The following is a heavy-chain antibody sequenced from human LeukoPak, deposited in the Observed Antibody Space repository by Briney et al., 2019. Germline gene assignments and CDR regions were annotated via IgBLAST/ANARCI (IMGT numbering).Heavy chain of an antibody. D-gene: IGHD3-22*01. CDR1: VFTFSGSP. J-gene: IGHJ4*02. V-gene: IGHV3-73*01. Sequence: PGGSLRLSCVVSVFTFSGSPVHWVRQASGKGREWVGRIRSKANNYATAYAASVKGRFTISRDDSKNTAYLQMNSLKTEDTAVYYCTGDNFDSSVKFDYWGQGTLVTVSS. CDR2: IRSKANNYAT. CDR3: TGDNFDSSVKFDY.